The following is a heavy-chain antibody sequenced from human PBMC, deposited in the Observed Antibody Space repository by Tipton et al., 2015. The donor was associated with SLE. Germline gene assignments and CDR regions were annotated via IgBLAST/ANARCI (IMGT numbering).Heavy chain of an antibody. Sequence: SLRLSCAASGFTFSSHSMNWVRQAPGKGLEWVAVIWYDGSNKYYADSVKGRFTISRDNSKNTLYLQMNSLRAEDTAVYYCAKDRQRILWFGRGQGTLVTVSS. CDR2: IWYDGSNK. CDR3: AKDRQRILWFG. CDR1: GFTFSSHS. J-gene: IGHJ4*02. D-gene: IGHD3-10*01. V-gene: IGHV3-33*06.